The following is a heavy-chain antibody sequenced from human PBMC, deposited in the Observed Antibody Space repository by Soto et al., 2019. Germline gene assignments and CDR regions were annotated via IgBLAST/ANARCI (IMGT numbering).Heavy chain of an antibody. Sequence: PGGSLRLSCATSGFTFSSYVMHWVRQAPGKGLEYVSAISDSGDSTYYVDSVKGRFTISRDNSKNTLYLQMGSLRPEDMAVYYCAKSLDYGGNSAMDYWGQGTLVTVSS. CDR1: GFTFSSYV. CDR2: ISDSGDST. D-gene: IGHD2-21*02. CDR3: AKSLDYGGNSAMDY. V-gene: IGHV3-64*02. J-gene: IGHJ4*02.